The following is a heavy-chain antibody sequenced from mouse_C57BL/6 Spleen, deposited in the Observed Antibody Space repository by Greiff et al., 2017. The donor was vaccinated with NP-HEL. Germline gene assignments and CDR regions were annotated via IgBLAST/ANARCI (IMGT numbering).Heavy chain of an antibody. CDR1: GYTFTSYW. Sequence: QVHVKQPGAELVMPGASVKLSCKASGYTFTSYWMHWVKQRPGQGLEWIGEIDPSDSYTNYNQKFKGKSTLTVDKSSSTAYMQLSSLTSEDSAVYYCARRTYGSSHWYFDVWGTGTTVTVSS. CDR3: ARRTYGSSHWYFDV. CDR2: IDPSDSYT. J-gene: IGHJ1*03. D-gene: IGHD1-1*01. V-gene: IGHV1-69*01.